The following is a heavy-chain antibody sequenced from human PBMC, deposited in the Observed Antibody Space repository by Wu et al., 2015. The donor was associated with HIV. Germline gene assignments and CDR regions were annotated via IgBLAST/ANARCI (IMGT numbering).Heavy chain of an antibody. J-gene: IGHJ3*02. D-gene: IGHD3-22*01. CDR2: MNPNSGTT. V-gene: IGHV1-8*01. CDR1: GYTFTSYD. Sequence: QVQLVQSGAEVKKPGASVKVSCKASGYTFTSYDINWVRQATGQGLEWMGWMNPNSGTTGYAQKFQGRVTMTKNTSITTAYMDLSSLRSEDTAFYYCARGGRRGYYDRSGYSRGLDAFDIWGQGTMVTVSS. CDR3: ARGGRRGYYDRSGYSRGLDAFDI.